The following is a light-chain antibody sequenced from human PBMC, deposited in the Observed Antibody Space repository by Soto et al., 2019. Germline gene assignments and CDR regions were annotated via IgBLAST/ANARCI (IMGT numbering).Light chain of an antibody. CDR2: GVS. Sequence: EIVLTQSPGTLSLSPGERATLSCGASPSFSSISLAWYRQKPGQAPRLLIYGVSTRAAGIPDRFSGSGSGTDFTLTISRLEPEDFAVYYCQQYDTSPWTFGQGTTVEIK. CDR3: QQYDTSPWT. CDR1: PSFSSIS. V-gene: IGKV3-20*01. J-gene: IGKJ1*01.